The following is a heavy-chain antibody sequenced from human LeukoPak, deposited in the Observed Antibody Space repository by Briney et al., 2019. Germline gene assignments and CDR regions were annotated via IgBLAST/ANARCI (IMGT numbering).Heavy chain of an antibody. J-gene: IGHJ4*02. D-gene: IGHD4-17*01. CDR3: ARERSYGDYMDY. V-gene: IGHV4-59*01. CDR2: IYYSGST. Sequence: PSETLSLTCTVSGGSISSYYWSWIRQPPGKGLEWIGYIYYSGSTNYNPSLKSRVTISVDTSKNQFSLKLSSVTAADTAVYYCARERSYGDYMDYWGQGTLVTVSS. CDR1: GGSISSYY.